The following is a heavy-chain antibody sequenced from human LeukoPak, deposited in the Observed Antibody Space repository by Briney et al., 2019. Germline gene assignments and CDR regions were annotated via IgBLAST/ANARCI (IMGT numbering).Heavy chain of an antibody. CDR3: ARTTEAHSWRTRYYDYYMDV. CDR2: IYYSGST. J-gene: IGHJ6*03. CDR1: GGSISSYY. D-gene: IGHD6-13*01. Sequence: SETLSLTCTVSGGSISSYYWSWIRQPPGKGLEWIGYIYYSGSTNYNPSLKSRVTISVDTSKNQFSLKLTSVTAADTAVYYCARTTEAHSWRTRYYDYYMDVWGKGTTVTVSS. V-gene: IGHV4-59*01.